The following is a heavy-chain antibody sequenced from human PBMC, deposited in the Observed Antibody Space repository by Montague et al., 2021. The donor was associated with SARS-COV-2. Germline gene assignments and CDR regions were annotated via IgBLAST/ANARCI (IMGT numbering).Heavy chain of an antibody. V-gene: IGHV4-39*07. CDR1: GGSISSSNYY. J-gene: IGHJ6*02. CDR3: ARDDIVLQGVTKGMDV. CDR2: MYYSGST. Sequence: SETLSLTCTVSGGSISSSNYYWGWIRQPQGKGLEWIGYMYYSGSTYHNPSLKSRVTISIDTSKNQFSLKLSSVTAADTAVYYCARDDIVLQGVTKGMDVWGQGTTVTVSS. D-gene: IGHD3-10*01.